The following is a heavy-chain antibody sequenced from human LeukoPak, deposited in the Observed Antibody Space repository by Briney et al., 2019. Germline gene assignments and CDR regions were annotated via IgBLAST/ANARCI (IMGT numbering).Heavy chain of an antibody. CDR2: MNPNSGNT. CDR1: GYTFTSYD. Sequence: ASVKVSCKTSGYTFTSYDINWVRQATGQGLEWMGWMNPNSGNTGYAQKFQGRVTMTRNTSISTAYMELSSLRSEDTAVYYCAREGYYDSSGYYSYWGQGTLVTVSS. D-gene: IGHD3-22*01. J-gene: IGHJ4*02. CDR3: AREGYYDSSGYYSY. V-gene: IGHV1-8*02.